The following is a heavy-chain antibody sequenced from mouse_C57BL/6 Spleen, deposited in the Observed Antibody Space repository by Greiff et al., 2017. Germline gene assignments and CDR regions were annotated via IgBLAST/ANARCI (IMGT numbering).Heavy chain of an antibody. CDR3: ANYGSSYAMDY. CDR1: GSTFTSYW. J-gene: IGHJ4*01. Sequence: VQLQQPGAELVKPGASVKLSCKASGSTFTSYWMHWVKQRPGQGPEWCGMIHPNSGSTKYNETFKSTATLTVDTSSSTAYMQISSLTAEDSAVYYCANYGSSYAMDYWGQGASVSSS. D-gene: IGHD1-1*01. V-gene: IGHV1-64*01. CDR2: IHPNSGST.